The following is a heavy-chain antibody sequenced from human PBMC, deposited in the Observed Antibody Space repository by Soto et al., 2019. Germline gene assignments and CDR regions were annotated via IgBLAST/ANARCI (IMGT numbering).Heavy chain of an antibody. CDR2: ISAYNGNT. J-gene: IGHJ4*02. CDR1: GYTFTSYG. V-gene: IGHV1-18*04. Sequence: ASVKVSCKASGYTFTSYGISWVRQAPGQGLEWMGWISAYNGNTNYAQKLQGRVTMTEDTSTDTAYMELSSLRSEDTAVYYCATEDTAMLKSVIMDWGQGTLVTVSS. CDR3: ATEDTAMLKSVIMD. D-gene: IGHD5-18*01.